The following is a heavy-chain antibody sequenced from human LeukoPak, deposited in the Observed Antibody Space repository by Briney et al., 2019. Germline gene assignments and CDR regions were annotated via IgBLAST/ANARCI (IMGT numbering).Heavy chain of an antibody. J-gene: IGHJ4*02. CDR2: INSDGSNT. V-gene: IGHV3-74*01. D-gene: IGHD3-9*01. CDR1: GFTFSDYW. CDR3: AGGTGFIIKD. Sequence: GGSLRLSCVVSGFTFSDYWMHWVRQAPGKGLVWVSRINSDGSNTNYAGSVKGRFTISRDNAKNSLYLQMNNLRVEDTAMYYCAGGTGFIIKDWGQGTLVTVSS.